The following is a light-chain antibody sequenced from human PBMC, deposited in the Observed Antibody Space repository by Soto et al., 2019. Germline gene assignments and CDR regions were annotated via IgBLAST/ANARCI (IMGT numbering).Light chain of an antibody. CDR3: QQYGSSPA. CDR2: GAS. Sequence: EIGLTQSPGTLSLSPGERATLSCRASQSVSSSYLAWYQQKPGQAPRLLIYGASSRATGIPDRFSGSGSGTDFTLTISRLEPEDFALYYCQQYGSSPAFGRGTKVEIK. J-gene: IGKJ4*01. V-gene: IGKV3-20*01. CDR1: QSVSSSY.